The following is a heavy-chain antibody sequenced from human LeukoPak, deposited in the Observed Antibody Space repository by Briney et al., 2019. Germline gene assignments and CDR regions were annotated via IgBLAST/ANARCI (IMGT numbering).Heavy chain of an antibody. J-gene: IGHJ4*02. CDR2: ISGSGGTT. CDR1: GFTSSSYA. Sequence: GGSLRLSCAASGFTSSSYAMSWVRQAPGKGLEWVSVISGSGGTTYYADSVKGRFTISRDNSKNTLYLQMNSLRAEDTAVYYCAREIGQLDYWGQGTLVTVSS. D-gene: IGHD3-16*01. V-gene: IGHV3-23*01. CDR3: AREIGQLDY.